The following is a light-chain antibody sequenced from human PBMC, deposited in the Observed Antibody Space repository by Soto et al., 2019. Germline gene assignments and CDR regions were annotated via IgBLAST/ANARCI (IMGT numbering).Light chain of an antibody. CDR2: AAS. V-gene: IGKV1-6*01. CDR3: QQSYSTPRT. CDR1: QGIGND. Sequence: AIQLTQSPSSLSASVGDRVTISCRASQGIGNDLAWYQQKPGKAPRLLIFAASNLQSGVPSRFSGSGSGTDFTLTISSLQPEDFATYYCQQSYSTPRTFGQGTKVDIK. J-gene: IGKJ1*01.